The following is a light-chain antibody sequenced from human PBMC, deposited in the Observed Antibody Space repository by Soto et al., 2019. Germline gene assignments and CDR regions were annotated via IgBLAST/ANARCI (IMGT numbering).Light chain of an antibody. J-gene: IGLJ2*01. V-gene: IGLV2-18*02. CDR3: SSYTTSSTLV. CDR2: EVS. CDR1: SSDVGYYNR. Sequence: QSFLTQPPSVSGSPGQSVTISCTGTSSDVGYYNRVSWYQQPPGTAPKLMVFEVSNRPSGVPDRFSGSKSGNTASLTISGLQAEDEADYYCSSYTTSSTLVFGGGTKLTVL.